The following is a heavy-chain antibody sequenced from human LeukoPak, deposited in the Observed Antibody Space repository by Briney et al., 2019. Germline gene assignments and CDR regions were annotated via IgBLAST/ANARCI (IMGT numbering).Heavy chain of an antibody. V-gene: IGHV1-69*13. CDR1: GGTFSSYA. Sequence: SVTVSCKASGGTFSSYAISWVRQAPGQGLEWMGGIIPIFGTANYAQKFQGRVTITADESTSTAYMELSSLRSEDTAVYYCARVGGSYYDSSGYWDWGQGTLVTVSS. CDR3: ARVGGSYYDSSGYWD. CDR2: IIPIFGTA. J-gene: IGHJ4*02. D-gene: IGHD3-22*01.